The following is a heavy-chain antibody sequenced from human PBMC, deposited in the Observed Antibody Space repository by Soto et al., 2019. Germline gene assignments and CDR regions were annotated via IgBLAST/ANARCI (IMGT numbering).Heavy chain of an antibody. CDR3: ARDHPHSYGIYYFDY. CDR2: IYSSGST. D-gene: IGHD5-18*01. V-gene: IGHV4-59*01. J-gene: IGHJ4*02. Sequence: SETLSLTCTVSGGSITNYYWSWIRQPPGKGLEWIGYIYSSGSTNYNPSLKSRVTISADTSKNQVSLKLTAVTAADTAVYYCARDHPHSYGIYYFDYWGQGTLVTVSS. CDR1: GGSITNYY.